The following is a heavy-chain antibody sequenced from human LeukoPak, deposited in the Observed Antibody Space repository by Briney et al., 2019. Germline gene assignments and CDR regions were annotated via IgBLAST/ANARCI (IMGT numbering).Heavy chain of an antibody. CDR1: GYTFTSYY. Sequence: ASVKVSCKASGYTFTSYYMHWVRQAPGQGLEWMGIINPSGGSTSYAQKFQGRVTMTRDTSTSTVYMGLSSLRSEDTAVHYCARDVQVVPAAIWTWSVTIFDYWGQGTLVTVSS. J-gene: IGHJ4*02. CDR3: ARDVQVVPAAIWTWSVTIFDY. CDR2: INPSGGST. D-gene: IGHD2-2*02. V-gene: IGHV1-46*01.